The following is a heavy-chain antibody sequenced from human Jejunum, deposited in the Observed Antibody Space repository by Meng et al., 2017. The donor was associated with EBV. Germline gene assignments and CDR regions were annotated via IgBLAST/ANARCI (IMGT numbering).Heavy chain of an antibody. CDR2: ISSGSSFI. J-gene: IGHJ4*02. CDR3: VRDSSFNVH. CDR1: GFTFSSYS. Sequence: EEQMVECGGGLVKPGGSLRLSCAASGFTFSSYSMNWVRQAPGKGLEWVSYISSGSSFIYYADSVKGRFTISRDDAKNSLSLQMNNLGADDTAVYYCVRDSSFNVHWGQGTLVTVSS. V-gene: IGHV3-21*02. D-gene: IGHD3-16*02.